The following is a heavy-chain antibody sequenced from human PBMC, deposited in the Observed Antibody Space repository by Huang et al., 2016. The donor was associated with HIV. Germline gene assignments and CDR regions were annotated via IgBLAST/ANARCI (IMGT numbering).Heavy chain of an antibody. V-gene: IGHV3-23*01. CDR1: GFTFSSYA. CDR2: ISGGGGST. D-gene: IGHD6-13*01. J-gene: IGHJ4*02. CDR3: AKDPNSSSWFDHFDY. Sequence: EVQLLESGGGLVQPGGSLRLSCAASGFTFSSYAMSWVRQAPGKGLEWVSVISGGGGSTYYADAVKGRFTISRDNSKNTLYLQMNSLRAEDAAVYYCAKDPNSSSWFDHFDYWGQGTLVTVSS.